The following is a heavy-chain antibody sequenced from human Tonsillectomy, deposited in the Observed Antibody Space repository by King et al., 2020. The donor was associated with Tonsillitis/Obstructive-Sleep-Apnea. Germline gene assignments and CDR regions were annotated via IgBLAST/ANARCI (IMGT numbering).Heavy chain of an antibody. Sequence: VQLVESGGGVVQPGRSLRLSCAASGFTFGRYAMHWVRQAPGKGLEWVAVIANDASTKYYADSVKGRFTISRDNSKNTLYLQVNSLRSEDTAVYFCAREAGYYDLYFDYWGQGTLVTVSS. J-gene: IGHJ4*02. CDR2: IANDASTK. CDR3: AREAGYYDLYFDY. D-gene: IGHD3-22*01. V-gene: IGHV3-30*04. CDR1: GFTFGRYA.